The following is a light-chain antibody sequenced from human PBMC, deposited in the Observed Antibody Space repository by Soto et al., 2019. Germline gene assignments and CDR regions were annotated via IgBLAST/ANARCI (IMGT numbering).Light chain of an antibody. CDR2: DTS. CDR1: TGAVTSGHY. V-gene: IGLV7-46*01. J-gene: IGLJ1*01. Sequence: QTVVTQEPSLTVSPGGTVTLTCDSSTGAVTSGHYPYWIQQKPGQAPRTLIYDTSNEHSWTPARFWGFLLGDKAALTLSDAQPEDEADYYCLLAYGGGRPYVFGTGTKLTVL. CDR3: LLAYGGGRPYV.